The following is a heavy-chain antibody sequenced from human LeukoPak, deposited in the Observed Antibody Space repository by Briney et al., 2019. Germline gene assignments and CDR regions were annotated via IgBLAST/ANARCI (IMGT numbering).Heavy chain of an antibody. CDR1: GFTFSSYW. Sequence: GGSLRLSCAASGFTFSSYWMSWVRQAPGKGLEWVANIKKDGGEKYYVAAVKGRFTISRDNPKNPLSLQINSLRAEDTAVYYCARGIKSSGSGRYYTQTLQYFDYWGQGTLVTVSS. J-gene: IGHJ4*02. CDR3: ARGIKSSGSGRYYTQTLQYFDY. D-gene: IGHD3-10*01. CDR2: IKKDGGEK. V-gene: IGHV3-7*01.